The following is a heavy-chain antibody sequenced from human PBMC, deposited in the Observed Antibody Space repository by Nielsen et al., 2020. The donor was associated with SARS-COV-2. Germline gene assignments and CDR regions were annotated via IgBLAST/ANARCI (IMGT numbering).Heavy chain of an antibody. D-gene: IGHD3-3*01. Sequence: LSLTCAVSGGSISSGGYSWSWIRQPPGKGLEWIGYIYHSGSTYYNPSLKSRVTISVDRSKNQFSLKLSSVTAADTAVYYCARDSPITGLDYWGQGTLVTVSS. J-gene: IGHJ4*02. CDR3: ARDSPITGLDY. V-gene: IGHV4-30-2*01. CDR1: GGSISSGGYS. CDR2: IYHSGST.